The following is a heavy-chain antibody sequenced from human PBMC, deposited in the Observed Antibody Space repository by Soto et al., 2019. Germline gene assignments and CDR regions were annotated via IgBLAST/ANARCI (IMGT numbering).Heavy chain of an antibody. CDR1: GYTFTSYA. V-gene: IGHV1-3*01. CDR3: ARDPGYSYGYN. D-gene: IGHD5-18*01. J-gene: IGHJ4*02. Sequence: ASVNVSCKASGYTFTSYAMHWVRQAPGQRLEWMGWINAGNGNTKYSQKLQGRVTITRDTSASTAYMELSSLRSEDTAVYYCARDPGYSYGYNWGQGTLVTVSS. CDR2: INAGNGNT.